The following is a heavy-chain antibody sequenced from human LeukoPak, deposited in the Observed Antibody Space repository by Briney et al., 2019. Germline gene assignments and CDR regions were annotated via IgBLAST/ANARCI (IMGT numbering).Heavy chain of an antibody. CDR1: GYTFNTYG. V-gene: IGHV1-18*01. J-gene: IGHJ5*02. CDR2: ISGYNGKT. D-gene: IGHD3-3*01. CDR3: ARDRFTDFWSGYYLWFDP. Sequence: ASVKVSCKASGYTFNTYGITWVRQAPGQGLEWMGWISGYNGKTKYAQKLQDRVTMTTDTSTTTAYMELRSLRSDDTAVYYCARDRFTDFWSGYYLWFDPWGQGTLVTVSS.